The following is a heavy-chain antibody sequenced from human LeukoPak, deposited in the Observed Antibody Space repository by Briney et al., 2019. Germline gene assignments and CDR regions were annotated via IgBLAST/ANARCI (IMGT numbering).Heavy chain of an antibody. CDR3: ARDGGSVVPAALHYYGMDV. Sequence: PSETLSLTCTVSGGSISSYYWSWIRQPPGKGLEWIGYIYYSGSTNYNPSLKSRVTISVDTSKNQFSLKLSSVTAADTAVYYCARDGGSVVPAALHYYGMDVWGQGTTVTVSS. CDR2: IYYSGST. J-gene: IGHJ6*02. CDR1: GGSISSYY. V-gene: IGHV4-59*01. D-gene: IGHD2-2*01.